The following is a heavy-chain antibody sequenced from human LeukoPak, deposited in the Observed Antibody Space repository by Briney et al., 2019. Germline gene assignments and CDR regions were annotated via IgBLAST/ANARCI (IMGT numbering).Heavy chain of an antibody. CDR2: INPIGGST. D-gene: IGHD3-10*01. J-gene: IGHJ6*03. CDR1: GYTFTSYY. V-gene: IGHV1-46*01. Sequence: ASVKVSCKASGYTFTSYYIHWVRQAPGQGLEWMVLINPIGGSTNYAQKFQGRVTMTRDTSTSTVYMELSSLRSEDTAVYYCARGPSITMVRGGQWYYYMDVWGKGTTVTISS. CDR3: ARGPSITMVRGGQWYYYMDV.